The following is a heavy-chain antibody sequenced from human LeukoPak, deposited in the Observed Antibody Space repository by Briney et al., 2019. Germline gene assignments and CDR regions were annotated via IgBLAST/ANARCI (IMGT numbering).Heavy chain of an antibody. D-gene: IGHD3-10*01. J-gene: IGHJ4*02. CDR3: ARPRRGYYYGSGSYDY. CDR1: GGSVSSSSYY. V-gene: IGHV4-39*07. CDR2: IYYSGST. Sequence: PSETLSLTCTVSGGSVSSSSYYWGWIRQPPGKGLEWIGSIYYSGSTYYNPSLKSRVTISVDTSENQFSLKLSSVTAADTAVYYCARPRRGYYYGSGSYDYWGQGTLVTVSS.